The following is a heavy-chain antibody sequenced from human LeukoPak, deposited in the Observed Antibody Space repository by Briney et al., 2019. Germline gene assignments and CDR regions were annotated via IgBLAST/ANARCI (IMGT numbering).Heavy chain of an antibody. V-gene: IGHV3-30*18. CDR3: AKDIVVVPAAIGYYYCYGMDV. D-gene: IGHD2-2*01. J-gene: IGHJ6*02. CDR2: ISYDGSNK. CDR1: GFTFSSYG. Sequence: GGSLRLSCAASGFTFSSYGIHWVRQAPGKGLEWVAVISYDGSNKYYADSVRGRFTISRDNSKNTLYLQMNSLRAEDTAVYYCAKDIVVVPAAIGYYYCYGMDVWGQGTTVTVSS.